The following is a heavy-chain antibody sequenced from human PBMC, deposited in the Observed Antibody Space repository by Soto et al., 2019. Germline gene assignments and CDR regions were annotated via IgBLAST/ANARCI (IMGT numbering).Heavy chain of an antibody. V-gene: IGHV3-74*01. CDR3: ASDLVLGSGSLGQ. J-gene: IGHJ4*02. CDR2: IRGDGADA. D-gene: IGHD3-10*01. CDR1: GFIFSSFW. Sequence: EVQLVESGGGLVQPGGSLRLSCSTSGFIFSSFWVHWVRQAPGKGLEWVSRIRGDGADANYADSVKGRFTISRDNAKIILYLQMDSLRVDDTALYYCASDLVLGSGSLGQWGQGTLVTVSS.